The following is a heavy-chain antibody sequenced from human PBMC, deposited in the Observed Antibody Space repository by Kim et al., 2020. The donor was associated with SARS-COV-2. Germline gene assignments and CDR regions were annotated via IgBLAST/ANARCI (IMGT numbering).Heavy chain of an antibody. CDR3: ARVRDRRMTTFDY. V-gene: IGHV1-3*01. J-gene: IGHJ4*02. CDR2: INAGNGNT. D-gene: IGHD4-4*01. Sequence: ASVKVSCKASGYTFTSYAMHWVRQAPGQRLEWMGWINAGNGNTKYSQKFQGRVTITRDTSASTAYMELSSLRSEDTAVYYCARVRDRRMTTFDYWGQGTLVTVSS. CDR1: GYTFTSYA.